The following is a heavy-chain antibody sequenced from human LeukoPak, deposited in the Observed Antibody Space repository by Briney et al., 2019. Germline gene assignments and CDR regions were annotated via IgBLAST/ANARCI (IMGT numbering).Heavy chain of an antibody. CDR1: GFTFSSYG. V-gene: IGHV3-30*03. CDR3: ARSYYYDSSHTADY. CDR2: ISYDGSNK. D-gene: IGHD3-22*01. J-gene: IGHJ4*02. Sequence: PGGSLRLSCAASGFTFSSYGMHWVRQAPGKGLEWVAVISYDGSNKYYADSVKGRFTISRDNSKNTLYLQMNSLRAEDTAVYYCARSYYYDSSHTADYWGQGTLVTVSS.